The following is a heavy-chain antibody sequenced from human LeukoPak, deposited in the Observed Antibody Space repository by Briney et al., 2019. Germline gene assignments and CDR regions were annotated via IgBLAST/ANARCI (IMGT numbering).Heavy chain of an antibody. V-gene: IGHV3-43*02. CDR2: INGDGGST. D-gene: IGHD3-22*01. CDR3: AKDMGDSSGYYLGN. CDR1: GFTFADYA. Sequence: PGGSLRLSCAASGFTFADYAMNWVRRAPGKGLEWVSLINGDGGSTYYADSVKGRFTISRDNSKNSLYLQMNSLRAEDTALYYCAKDMGDSSGYYLGNWGQGTLVTVSS. J-gene: IGHJ4*02.